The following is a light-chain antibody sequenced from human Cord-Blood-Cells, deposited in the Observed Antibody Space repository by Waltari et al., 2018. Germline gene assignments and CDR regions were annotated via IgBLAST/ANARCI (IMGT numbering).Light chain of an antibody. CDR1: SSDVGGYNY. J-gene: IGLJ3*02. CDR3: SSYAGSNNLV. V-gene: IGLV2-8*01. CDR2: EVS. Sequence: QSALTQPPSASGSPGQSVTISCTGTSSDVGGYNYVSWYQQHPGKAPKLMIYEVSKRPSGIPDRFSGSKSGKTSSLTVSGLQAEDEADYYCSSYAGSNNLVFGGGTELTVL.